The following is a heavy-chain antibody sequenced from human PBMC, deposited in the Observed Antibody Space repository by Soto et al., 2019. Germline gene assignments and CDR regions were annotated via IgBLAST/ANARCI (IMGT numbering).Heavy chain of an antibody. Sequence: QVQLVESGGGVVQPGRSLRLSCAASGFTFSSYGMHWVRQAPGKGLEWVAVIWYDGSNKYYADSVKGRFTISRDNSKNALYLQKHSQTAEHTSVYSCASLEYGRDVWGQGTTVTVAS. J-gene: IGHJ6*02. V-gene: IGHV3-33*01. CDR2: IWYDGSNK. CDR1: GFTFSSYG. CDR3: ASLEYGRDV.